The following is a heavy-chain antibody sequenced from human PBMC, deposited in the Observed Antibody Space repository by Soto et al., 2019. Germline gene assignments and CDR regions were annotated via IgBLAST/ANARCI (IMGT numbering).Heavy chain of an antibody. CDR1: CYTFTRSG. D-gene: IGHD5-12*01. Sequence: ASVKVSCKASCYTFTRSGISWGRQAPGQRPEWMGWISSYNGDTNYAKTFPGRVTMTTDTSTSTAYMELRSRRSDDTAVYYCAIEGVAPYYHYGIAVCGQGTPVPVSS. V-gene: IGHV1-18*01. CDR3: AIEGVAPYYHYGIAV. CDR2: ISSYNGDT. J-gene: IGHJ6*02.